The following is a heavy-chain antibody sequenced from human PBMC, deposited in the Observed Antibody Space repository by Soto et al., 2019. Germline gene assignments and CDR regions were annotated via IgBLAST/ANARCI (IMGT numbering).Heavy chain of an antibody. J-gene: IGHJ5*02. CDR3: VRERWQQPLNWFDP. V-gene: IGHV3-33*08. D-gene: IGHD6-13*01. CDR1: GFTLSSYG. Sequence: PGGSLILSYAASGFTLSSYGMHWVRQAPGKGLEWVAVLWYDGTNKNYADSVKGRFTISRDNSKNTLYLQMNSLRAEDTAVYYCVRERWQQPLNWFDPWGQGTLVTVSS. CDR2: LWYDGTNK.